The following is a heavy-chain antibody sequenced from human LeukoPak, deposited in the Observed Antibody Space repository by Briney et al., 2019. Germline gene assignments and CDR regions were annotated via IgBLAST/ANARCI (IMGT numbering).Heavy chain of an antibody. CDR3: ARDGISRGSGTYYNA. Sequence: SGGSLRLSCAASGFTFSTYAMHWVRQAPGKGLEWVTLISYDGSNKYYADSVKGRFTVSRDNSKNTLYLQMNSLRAEDTAVYYCARDGISRGSGTYYNAWGQGTLGTVSS. J-gene: IGHJ5*02. D-gene: IGHD3-10*01. CDR1: GFTFSTYA. CDR2: ISYDGSNK. V-gene: IGHV3-30*01.